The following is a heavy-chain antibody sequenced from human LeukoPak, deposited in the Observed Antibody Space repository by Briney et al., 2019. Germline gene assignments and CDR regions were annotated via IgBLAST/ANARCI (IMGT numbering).Heavy chain of an antibody. D-gene: IGHD3-22*01. V-gene: IGHV3-21*01. CDR2: ISSGSSYI. CDR3: ARVIGYYDSSGYYYEDAFDI. CDR1: GFTFSTYS. J-gene: IGHJ3*02. Sequence: GGSLRLSCAASGFTFSTYSMNWVRQAPGKGLEWVSSISSGSSYIYYADSVKGRFTVSRDNAKNSLYLQMNSLRAEDTAVYYCARVIGYYDSSGYYYEDAFDIWGQGTMVTVSS.